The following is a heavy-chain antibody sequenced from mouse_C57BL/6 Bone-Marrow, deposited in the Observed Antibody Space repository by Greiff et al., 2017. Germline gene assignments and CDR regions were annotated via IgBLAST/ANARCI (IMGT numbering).Heavy chain of an antibody. CDR3: AITPFAY. J-gene: IGHJ3*01. D-gene: IGHD1-1*01. V-gene: IGHV5-4*03. CDR1: GFTFSSYA. CDR2: ISDGGSST. Sequence: DVKLVESGGGLVKPGGSLKLSCAASGFTFSSYAMSWVRQTPEKRLEWVATISDGGSSTYYPDNVKGRFTISRDNAKNNLYLQMSHLKSEDTAMYYCAITPFAYWGQGTLVTVSA.